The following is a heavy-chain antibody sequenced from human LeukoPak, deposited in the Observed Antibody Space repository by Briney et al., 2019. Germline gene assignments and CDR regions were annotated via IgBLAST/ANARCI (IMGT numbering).Heavy chain of an antibody. CDR3: ARERGHNERDRGWFDP. D-gene: IGHD1-1*01. J-gene: IGHJ5*02. CDR2: IIPIFGTA. CDR1: GGTFSSYA. V-gene: IGHV1-69*06. Sequence: GASVKVSCKASGGTFSSYAISWVRQAPGQGLEWMGGIIPIFGTANYAQKFQGRVTITADKSTSTAYMELSSLRSDDTAIYYCARERGHNERDRGWFDPWGQGTLGTVSS.